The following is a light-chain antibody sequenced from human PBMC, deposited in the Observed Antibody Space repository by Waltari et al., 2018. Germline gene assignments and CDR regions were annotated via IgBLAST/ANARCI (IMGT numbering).Light chain of an antibody. CDR1: SSDVGGYNY. CDR3: NSYTSSSTWV. CDR2: DVS. Sequence: QSALTQPASVSGSPGQSITISCTGTSSDVGGYNYVYWYQQHPGQAPKLMIFDVSKRPSGVSNRFSGSKSGSTASLTISGLQAEDEADFYCNSYTSSSTWVFGGGTKLTVL. J-gene: IGLJ3*02. V-gene: IGLV2-14*01.